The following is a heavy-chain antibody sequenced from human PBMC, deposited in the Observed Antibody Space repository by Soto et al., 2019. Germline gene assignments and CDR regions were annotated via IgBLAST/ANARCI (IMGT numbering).Heavy chain of an antibody. J-gene: IGHJ5*02. CDR1: GFTFSNYP. V-gene: IGHV3-23*01. CDR2: ISGSGA. Sequence: GGSLRLSCAASGFTFSNYPMSWVRQAPGKGLEWVSVISGSGAFYADSVKGRFTISRDHSKNTLYLQMNSLRGDDTAVYYCARGIRFLEWLLPSDPWGQGTLVTVSS. D-gene: IGHD3-3*01. CDR3: ARGIRFLEWLLPSDP.